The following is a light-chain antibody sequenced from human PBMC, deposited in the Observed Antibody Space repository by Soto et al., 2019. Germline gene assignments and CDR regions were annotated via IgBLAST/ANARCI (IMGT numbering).Light chain of an antibody. J-gene: IGKJ1*01. V-gene: IGKV4-1*01. CDR3: QQYYTFPRT. CDR1: QSLLYSSNNKNY. CDR2: WAS. Sequence: DIVMTQSPGSLAVSLGERATINCKSSQSLLYSSNNKNYLSWYQKKPGQPPKMLIYWASTRESGVPDRFTGSGSGSNFTLTIASLQAEDVAVYYCQQYYTFPRTFGQGTKVDIK.